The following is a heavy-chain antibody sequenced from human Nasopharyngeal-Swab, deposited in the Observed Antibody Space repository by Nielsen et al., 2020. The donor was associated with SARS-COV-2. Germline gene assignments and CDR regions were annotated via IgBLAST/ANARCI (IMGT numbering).Heavy chain of an antibody. D-gene: IGHD5-18*01. CDR2: IRSKAYGGTT. V-gene: IGHV3-49*02. CDR3: TRDRGARGYSYGPFRY. Sequence: WIRPPPGKGLEWVGFIRSKAYGGTTEYAASVKGRFTISRDDSKSIAYLQMNSLKTEDTAVYYCTRDRGARGYSYGPFRYWGQGTLVTVSS. J-gene: IGHJ4*02.